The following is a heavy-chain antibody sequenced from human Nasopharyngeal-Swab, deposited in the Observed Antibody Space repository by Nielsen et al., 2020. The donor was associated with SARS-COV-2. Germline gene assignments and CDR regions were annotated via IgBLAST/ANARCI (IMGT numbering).Heavy chain of an antibody. Sequence: SLKISCAASGFTFDDYAIHWVRQAPGKGLEWVSSITWNSGSIDYAETVKGRFTISRDNAKNSLCLQMNSLRAEDTALYYCAKDMGSSGPEYFDLWGRGTLVTVSS. D-gene: IGHD6-19*01. CDR1: GFTFDDYA. CDR2: ITWNSGSI. J-gene: IGHJ2*01. CDR3: AKDMGSSGPEYFDL. V-gene: IGHV3-9*01.